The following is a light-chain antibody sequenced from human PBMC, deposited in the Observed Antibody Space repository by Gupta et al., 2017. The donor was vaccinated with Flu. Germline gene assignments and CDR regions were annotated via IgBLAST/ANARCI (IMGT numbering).Light chain of an antibody. J-gene: IGLJ2*01. Sequence: SVLTQPPSTSGPPGPRVTISCSGGNSNIGGNYVFWYQQLPGTAPKLLIYRSDERPPGVPDRFSGSKSGTSASLAISGLRYEDEADYYWAAGDDSLSGVVYGGGTKRTVL. CDR3: AAGDDSLSGVV. CDR2: RSD. V-gene: IGLV1-47*01. CDR1: NSNIGGNY.